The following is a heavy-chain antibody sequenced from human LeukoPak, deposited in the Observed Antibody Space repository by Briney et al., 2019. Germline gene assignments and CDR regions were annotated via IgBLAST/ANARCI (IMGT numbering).Heavy chain of an antibody. D-gene: IGHD6-19*01. CDR2: IYYSGST. J-gene: IGHJ1*01. CDR1: GGSISSYY. CDR3: ARDQVEQWLVRTHRYFQH. V-gene: IGHV4-59*12. Sequence: PSETLSLTCTVSGGSISSYYWSWIRQPPGKGLEWIGYIYYSGSTNYNPSLKSRVTISVDTSKNQFSLKLSSVTAADTAVYYCARDQVEQWLVRTHRYFQHWGQGTLVTVSS.